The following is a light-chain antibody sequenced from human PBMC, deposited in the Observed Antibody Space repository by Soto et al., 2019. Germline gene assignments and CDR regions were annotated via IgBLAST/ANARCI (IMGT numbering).Light chain of an antibody. CDR3: QQYNNYYT. CDR1: QSISSW. V-gene: IGKV1-5*01. J-gene: IGKJ5*01. CDR2: DAS. Sequence: DIQMTQSPSTLSASVGDRVTITCRASQSISSWLAWYQQKPGKAPKLLIYDASNLQSGVPSRFSGSGSGTEFTLTISSLQPDDFATYFCQQYNNYYTFGQGTRLEIK.